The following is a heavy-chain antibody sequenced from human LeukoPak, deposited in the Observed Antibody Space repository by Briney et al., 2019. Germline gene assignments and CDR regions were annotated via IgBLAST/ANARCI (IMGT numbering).Heavy chain of an antibody. CDR2: ISSDGSTT. Sequence: GSLRLSCAASGFALSSYWMHWVRQAPGKGLVWVSRISSDGSTTTYADSVKGRFTISRDDAKNTLYLQMNSLRAEDTAVYYCASDIGDWGQGTLVTVSS. CDR1: GFALSSYW. V-gene: IGHV3-74*01. CDR3: ASDIGD. D-gene: IGHD3-10*01. J-gene: IGHJ4*02.